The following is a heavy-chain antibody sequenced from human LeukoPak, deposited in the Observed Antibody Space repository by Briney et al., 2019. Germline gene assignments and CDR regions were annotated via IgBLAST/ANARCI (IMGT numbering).Heavy chain of an antibody. Sequence: SETLSLTCAVSGGSISSSNWWSWVRQPPGKGLEWIGEIYHSGSTNYNPSLKSRVTISVDKSKNQFSLKLSSVTAADTAVYYCAREAYTYYDILGWFDPWGQGTLVTVSS. V-gene: IGHV4-4*02. CDR2: IYHSGST. D-gene: IGHD3-9*01. CDR3: AREAYTYYDILGWFDP. CDR1: GGSISSSNW. J-gene: IGHJ5*02.